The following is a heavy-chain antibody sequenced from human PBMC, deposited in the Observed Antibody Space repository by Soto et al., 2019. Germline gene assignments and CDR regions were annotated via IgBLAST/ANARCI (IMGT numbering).Heavy chain of an antibody. CDR3: ARTPDSSGYYYYYYMDV. D-gene: IGHD3-22*01. J-gene: IGHJ6*03. V-gene: IGHV4-39*01. CDR1: GGSITNSGYY. Sequence: SETLSLTCTVSGGSITNSGYYWGWVRQPPGKGLEWIGSIFYSGSTHYKPSLQSRVTISGDTSKNQFSLKLSSVTAADTAVYYCARTPDSSGYYYYYYMDVWGKGTTVTVSS. CDR2: IFYSGST.